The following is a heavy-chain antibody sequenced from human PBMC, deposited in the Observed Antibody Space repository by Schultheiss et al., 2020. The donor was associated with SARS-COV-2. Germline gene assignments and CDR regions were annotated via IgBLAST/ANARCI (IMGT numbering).Heavy chain of an antibody. CDR1: GFTFSSYA. V-gene: IGHV3-48*01. D-gene: IGHD3-3*01. CDR3: ARDPESYDFWSGYPYYYYYYYMDV. Sequence: GGSLRLSCAASGFTFSSYAMHWVRQAPGKGLEWVSYISSSGSTIYYADSVKGRFTISRDNAKNSLYLQMNSLRAEDTAVYYCARDPESYDFWSGYPYYYYYYYMDVWGKGTTVTVSS. CDR2: ISSSGSTI. J-gene: IGHJ6*03.